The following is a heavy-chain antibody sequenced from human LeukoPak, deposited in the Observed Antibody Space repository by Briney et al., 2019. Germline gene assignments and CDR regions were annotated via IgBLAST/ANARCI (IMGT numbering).Heavy chain of an antibody. V-gene: IGHV3-43D*03. Sequence: GGSLRLSCAASGFTFDDYAMHWVRQAPGKGLEWVSLISWDGGSTYYADSVKGRFTISRDNSKNSLYLQMNSLRAEDTALYYCAKGESHSWYMFEDHNFDYWGKGTLVTVSS. CDR3: AKGESHSWYMFEDHNFDY. CDR1: GFTFDDYA. J-gene: IGHJ4*02. CDR2: ISWDGGST. D-gene: IGHD6-13*01.